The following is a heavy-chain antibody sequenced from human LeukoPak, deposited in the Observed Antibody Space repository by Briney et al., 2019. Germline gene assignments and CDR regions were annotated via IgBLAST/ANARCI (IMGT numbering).Heavy chain of an antibody. V-gene: IGHV1-8*01. CDR3: ARDALRYFDWLPHLDY. CDR1: GYTFTSYD. Sequence: GASVKVPCKASGYTFTSYDINWVRQATGQGLEWMGWMNPNSGNTGYAQKFQGRVTMTRNTSISTAYMELSSLRSEDTAVYYCARDALRYFDWLPHLDYWGQGTLVTVSS. J-gene: IGHJ4*02. CDR2: MNPNSGNT. D-gene: IGHD3-9*01.